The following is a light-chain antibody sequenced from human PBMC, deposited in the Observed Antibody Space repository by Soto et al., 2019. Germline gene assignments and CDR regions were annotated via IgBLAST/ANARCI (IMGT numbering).Light chain of an antibody. CDR1: QTISSD. CDR2: GAS. CDR3: HHYNNFPPYT. Sequence: EIVMTQSPATLSVSPGERATLSCRASQTISSDLAWYQHKPGQTPKLVIFGASNRAAGIPARFSGSGSGTEFTLTISSPQSEDFAVYYCHHYNNFPPYTFGQGTKLEIK. J-gene: IGKJ2*01. V-gene: IGKV3D-15*01.